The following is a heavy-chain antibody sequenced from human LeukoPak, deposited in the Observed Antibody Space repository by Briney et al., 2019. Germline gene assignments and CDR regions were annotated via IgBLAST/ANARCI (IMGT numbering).Heavy chain of an antibody. CDR3: AKGYGWEASYYYYYMDV. V-gene: IGHV1-46*01. CDR1: GYTFTGYW. J-gene: IGHJ6*03. CDR2: ISPSGGST. Sequence: GASVKVSCKAFGYTFTGYWMHWVRQAPGQGPEWMGVISPSGGSTIYAQKFKGRVTLTRDMSTSTDYLELSSLRSEDTAVYYCAKGYGWEASYYYYYMDVWGKGTTVTISS. D-gene: IGHD1-26*01.